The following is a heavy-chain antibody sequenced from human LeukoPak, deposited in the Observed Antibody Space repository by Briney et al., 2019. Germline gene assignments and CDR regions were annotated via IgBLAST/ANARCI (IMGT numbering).Heavy chain of an antibody. CDR2: ISTHNGNT. Sequence: ASVTVSCKASGYNFTSYDINWVRQAPGQGLEWMGCISTHNGNTNYAQKLQGSVTMTTDTSTSTAHIELRSLRSDDTAVYCCARGGYCSSTSCYPLPEDYWGQGTLVTVSS. V-gene: IGHV1-18*04. CDR1: GYNFTSYD. D-gene: IGHD2-2*01. CDR3: ARGGYCSSTSCYPLPEDY. J-gene: IGHJ4*02.